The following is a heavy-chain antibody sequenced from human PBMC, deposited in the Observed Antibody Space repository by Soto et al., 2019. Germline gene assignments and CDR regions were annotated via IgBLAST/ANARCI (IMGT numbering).Heavy chain of an antibody. J-gene: IGHJ4*02. CDR3: AKGSSSSPAGDVDY. Sequence: EVQLLESGGGLVQPGGSLRLSCAASGFTFSSYAMSWVRQAPGKGLEWVSAISGSGGSTYYADSVKGRFTISRDNSKNTLYLQMNSLRADDTAVYYCAKGSSSSPAGDVDYWGQGTLVTVSS. CDR1: GFTFSSYA. CDR2: ISGSGGST. D-gene: IGHD6-13*01. V-gene: IGHV3-23*01.